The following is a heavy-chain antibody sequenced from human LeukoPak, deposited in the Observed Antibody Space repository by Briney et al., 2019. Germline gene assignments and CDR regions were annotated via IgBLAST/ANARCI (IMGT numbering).Heavy chain of an antibody. CDR3: ASVGIVGPRALDP. CDR1: GYSISSGYY. Sequence: SETLSLTCTVSGYSISSGYYWGWIRQPPGKGLEWIGSIYHSGSTYYNPSLKSRVTISVDTSKNQFSLKLSSVTAADTAVYYWASVGIVGPRALDPWGQGTLVTVSS. CDR2: IYHSGST. J-gene: IGHJ5*02. D-gene: IGHD1-26*01. V-gene: IGHV4-38-2*02.